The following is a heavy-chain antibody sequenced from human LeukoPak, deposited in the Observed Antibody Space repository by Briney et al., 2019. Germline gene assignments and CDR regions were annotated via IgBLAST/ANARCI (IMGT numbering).Heavy chain of an antibody. Sequence: GTSVKVSCKASGFTFTSSAMQWVRQARGQRLEWIGWIVVGSGNTNYAQKFQERVTITRDMSTSTAYMELSSLRSEDTAVYYCTTGRAAAGELDYWGQGTLVTVSS. D-gene: IGHD6-13*01. J-gene: IGHJ4*02. CDR1: GFTFTSSA. CDR3: TTGRAAAGELDY. V-gene: IGHV1-58*02. CDR2: IVVGSGNT.